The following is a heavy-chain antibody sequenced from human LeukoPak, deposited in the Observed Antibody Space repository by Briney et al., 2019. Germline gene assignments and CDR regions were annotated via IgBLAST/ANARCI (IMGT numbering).Heavy chain of an antibody. V-gene: IGHV3-30*18. CDR2: ISYDGSNK. Sequence: GGSLRLSCAASGFTFSSYGMHWVRQAPGKGLEWVAVISYDGSNKYYADSVKGRFTISRGNSKNTLYLQMNSLRAEDTAVYYCAKDQFLGDYGDSCFDYWGQGTLVTVSS. CDR1: GFTFSSYG. CDR3: AKDQFLGDYGDSCFDY. D-gene: IGHD4-17*01. J-gene: IGHJ4*02.